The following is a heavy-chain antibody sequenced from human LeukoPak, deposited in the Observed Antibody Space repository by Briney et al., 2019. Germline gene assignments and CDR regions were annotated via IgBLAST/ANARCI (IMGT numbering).Heavy chain of an antibody. CDR2: INPSGGST. J-gene: IGHJ3*02. D-gene: IGHD3-22*01. CDR1: GYTFTSYY. CDR3: ARMAWEYYYDSSGYRGAFDI. V-gene: IGHV1-46*01. Sequence: ASVKVSCKASGYTFTSYYMHWVRQAPGQGLEWMGIINPSGGSTSYAQKFQGRVTMTRDMSTSTAYMELSSLRSEDTAVYYCARMAWEYYYDSSGYRGAFDIWGQGTMVTVSS.